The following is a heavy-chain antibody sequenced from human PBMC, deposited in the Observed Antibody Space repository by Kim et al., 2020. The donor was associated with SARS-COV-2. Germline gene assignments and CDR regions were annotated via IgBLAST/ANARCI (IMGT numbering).Heavy chain of an antibody. D-gene: IGHD3-10*01. CDR2: IYHSGST. CDR3: ARDAPITMVRGVIEGGLDY. V-gene: IGHV4-38-2*02. CDR1: GYSISSGYY. J-gene: IGHJ4*02. Sequence: SETLSLTCTVSGYSISSGYYWGWIRQPPGKGLEWIGSIYHSGSTYYNPSLKSRVTISVDTSKNQFSLKLSSVTAADTAVYYCARDAPITMVRGVIEGGLDYWGQGTLVTVSS.